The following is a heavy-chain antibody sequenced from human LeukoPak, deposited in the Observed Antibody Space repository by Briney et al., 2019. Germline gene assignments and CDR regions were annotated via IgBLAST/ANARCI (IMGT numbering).Heavy chain of an antibody. CDR3: ARDGYSSGWYGRRAFDI. CDR1: GYTFTSYY. D-gene: IGHD6-19*01. Sequence: SVNVSCKASGYTFTSYYMHWVRQAPGQGLEWMGGIIPIFGTANYAQKFQGRVTITADESTSTAYMELSSLRSEDTAVYYCARDGYSSGWYGRRAFDIWGQGTMVTVSS. V-gene: IGHV1-69*13. CDR2: IIPIFGTA. J-gene: IGHJ3*02.